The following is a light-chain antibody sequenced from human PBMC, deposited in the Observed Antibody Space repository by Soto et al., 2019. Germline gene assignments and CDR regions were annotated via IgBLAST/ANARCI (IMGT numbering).Light chain of an antibody. CDR3: QQDYNLPPT. CDR2: GAS. V-gene: IGKV3D-7*01. CDR1: ENVRTF. Sequence: EVVLTQSPATLSLSPGERATLSCRASENVRTFVDWYQQKPGQAPRLLIYGASNRATGIPARFSGSGSGTDFTLTISSLQPEDFAVYYCQQDYNLPPTFGQGTKLEIK. J-gene: IGKJ2*01.